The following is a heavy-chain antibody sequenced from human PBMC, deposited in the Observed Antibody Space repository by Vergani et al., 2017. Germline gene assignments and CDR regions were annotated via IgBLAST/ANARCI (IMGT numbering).Heavy chain of an antibody. CDR1: GGTFSSYA. D-gene: IGHD2-2*01. CDR3: ASKYCSSTSCYQDYYMDV. CDR2: IIPIFGTA. Sequence: QVQLVQSGAEVKKPGSSVKVSCKASGGTFSSYAISWVRQAPGQGLEWMGGIIPIFGTANYAQKFQGRVTITADESTSTAYMELISLRSEDTAVYYCASKYCSSTSCYQDYYMDVWGKGTTVTVSS. V-gene: IGHV1-69*01. J-gene: IGHJ6*03.